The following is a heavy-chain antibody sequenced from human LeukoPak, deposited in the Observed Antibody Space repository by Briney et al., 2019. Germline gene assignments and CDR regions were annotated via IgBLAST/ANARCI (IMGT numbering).Heavy chain of an antibody. CDR1: GFTVSSDL. V-gene: IGHV3-53*01. CDR3: ARGGSMVRGVL. J-gene: IGHJ4*02. Sequence: GGSLRLSCVVSGFTVSSDLMNWVRQAPGKGQEWVSAMNSGGDTYYADSVRGRFIISRDKSRNTLYLQMNSLRVDDTAVYYCARGGSMVRGVLWGQGTLVTVSS. CDR2: MNSGGDT. D-gene: IGHD3-10*01.